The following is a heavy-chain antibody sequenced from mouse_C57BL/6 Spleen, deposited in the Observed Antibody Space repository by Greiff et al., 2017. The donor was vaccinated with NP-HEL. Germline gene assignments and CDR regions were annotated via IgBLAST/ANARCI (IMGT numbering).Heavy chain of an antibody. V-gene: IGHV1-15*01. CDR3: TSGVLITTGEVFDY. J-gene: IGHJ2*01. CDR1: GYTFTDYE. D-gene: IGHD1-1*01. CDR2: IDPETGGT. Sequence: VQLQQSGAELVRPGASVTLSCKASGYTFTDYEMHWVKQTPVHGLEWIGAIDPETGGTAYNQKFKGKAILTADKSSSTAYMELRSLTSEDSAVYYCTSGVLITTGEVFDYWGQGTTLTVSS.